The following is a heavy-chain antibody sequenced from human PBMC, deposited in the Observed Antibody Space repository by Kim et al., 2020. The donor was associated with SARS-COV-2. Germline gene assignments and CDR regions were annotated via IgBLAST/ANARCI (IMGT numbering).Heavy chain of an antibody. CDR2: IYNGGTT. D-gene: IGHD6-19*01. V-gene: IGHV3-66*01. CDR3: ARGRDGCDY. CDR1: GFTVSNTY. Sequence: GGSLRLSCAASGFTVSNTYMTWVRQAPGKGLEWVSVIYNGGTTYYADSVRARFTISRDNSKNTLYLQMNNVGAEDTAVYYCARGRDGCDYWGQGTLVSVSS. J-gene: IGHJ4*02.